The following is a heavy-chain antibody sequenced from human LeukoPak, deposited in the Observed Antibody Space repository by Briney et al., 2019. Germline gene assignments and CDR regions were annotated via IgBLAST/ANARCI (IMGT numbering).Heavy chain of an antibody. D-gene: IGHD5-24*01. Sequence: ASVKVSCKASRYTFTSYDINWVRQATGQGLEWMGWMNPNSGNTGYAQKFQGRVTMTRNTSISTAYMELSSLRSEDTAVYYCARGLRWRWLQSYFDYWGQGTLVTASS. J-gene: IGHJ4*02. V-gene: IGHV1-8*01. CDR1: RYTFTSYD. CDR2: MNPNSGNT. CDR3: ARGLRWRWLQSYFDY.